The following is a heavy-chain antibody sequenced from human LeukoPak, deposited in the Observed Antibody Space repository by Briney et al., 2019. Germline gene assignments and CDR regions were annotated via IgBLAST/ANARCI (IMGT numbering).Heavy chain of an antibody. Sequence: GESLKISCAASGFTFSSYSMNWVRQAPGKGLEWVSYISSSSTIYYADSVKGRFTISRDNAKNSLYLQMNSLRVEDTAVYYCARGGNSLDYWGQGTLVTVSS. D-gene: IGHD3-10*01. J-gene: IGHJ4*02. CDR1: GFTFSSYS. V-gene: IGHV3-48*01. CDR2: ISSSSTI. CDR3: ARGGNSLDY.